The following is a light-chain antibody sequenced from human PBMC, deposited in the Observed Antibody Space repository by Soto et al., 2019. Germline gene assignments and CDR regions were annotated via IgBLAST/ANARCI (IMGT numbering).Light chain of an antibody. J-gene: IGKJ1*01. Sequence: SPGEGVTLSCRASQGIGDTLAWYQQKVGQAPRLLIFAASNRATGIPDRFSGSGSGTDFTLTISRLEPEDFAVYYCQQYVSSPRTFGQGTKVDI. CDR1: QGIGDT. CDR2: AAS. V-gene: IGKV3-20*01. CDR3: QQYVSSPRT.